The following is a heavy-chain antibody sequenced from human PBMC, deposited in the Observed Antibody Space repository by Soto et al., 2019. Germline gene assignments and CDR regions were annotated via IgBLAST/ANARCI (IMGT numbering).Heavy chain of an antibody. CDR2: IWYDGSNK. D-gene: IGHD3-10*01. V-gene: IGHV3-33*01. J-gene: IGHJ6*02. Sequence: GGSLRLSCAASGFTFSSYGMHWVRQAPGKGLERVAVIWYDGSNKYYADSVKGRFTISRDNSKNTLYLQMNSLRAEDTAVYYCARERITMVRGWYYYYGMDVWGQGTTVTVSS. CDR1: GFTFSSYG. CDR3: ARERITMVRGWYYYYGMDV.